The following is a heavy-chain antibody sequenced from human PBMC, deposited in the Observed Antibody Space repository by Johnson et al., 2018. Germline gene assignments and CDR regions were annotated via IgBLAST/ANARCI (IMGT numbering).Heavy chain of an antibody. Sequence: EVQLVESGGGLVKPGGSLRLSCVASGFTFDEYGMHWVRQVPGKGLEWVSGITWNSGRIDYADTVKGRFTYSKDNAKNSLYLQMNSLRVEDSALYYCAKDAMTPCKYIDVWGKGTTVTVAS. CDR2: ITWNSGRI. J-gene: IGHJ6*03. CDR1: GFTFDEYG. CDR3: AKDAMTPCKYIDV. V-gene: IGHV3-9*01. D-gene: IGHD2/OR15-2a*01.